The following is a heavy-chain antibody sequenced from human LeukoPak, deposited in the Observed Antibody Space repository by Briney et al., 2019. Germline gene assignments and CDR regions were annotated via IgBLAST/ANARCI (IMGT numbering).Heavy chain of an antibody. CDR1: GFTFSSYS. CDR3: AREEYSSSSGYYYYYYMDV. V-gene: IGHV3-21*01. CDR2: ISSSNSYI. Sequence: RGSLRLSCAASGFTFSSYSMNWVRQAPGKGLEWVSSISSSNSYIYYADSVKGRFTISRDNAKNTLYLQMNSLRAEDTAVYYCAREEYSSSSGYYYYYYMDVWGKGTTVTVSS. D-gene: IGHD6-6*01. J-gene: IGHJ6*03.